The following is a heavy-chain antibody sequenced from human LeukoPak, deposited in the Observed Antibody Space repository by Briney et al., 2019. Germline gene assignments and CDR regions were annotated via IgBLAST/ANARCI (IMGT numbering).Heavy chain of an antibody. V-gene: IGHV1-24*01. D-gene: IGHD2/OR15-2a*01. CDR3: ATDLSRPRAFDI. Sequence: PSVKVSCKVSGYTLTELSIHWGRQGPGKGLDWMGGFDPEDGETIYAQKFQGRVTMTEDTSTDTAYMELSSLRSEDTAVYYCATDLSRPRAFDIWGQGTMVTVSS. CDR2: FDPEDGET. CDR1: GYTLTELS. J-gene: IGHJ3*02.